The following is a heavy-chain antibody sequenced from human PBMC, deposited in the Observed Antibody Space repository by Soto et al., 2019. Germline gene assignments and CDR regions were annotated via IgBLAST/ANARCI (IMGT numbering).Heavy chain of an antibody. CDR1: GGSFSVYY. V-gene: IGHV4-59*01. CDR2: IYDSGSP. CDR3: ARGVGSSPPRY. Sequence: SETLSLTCAVYGGSFSVYYWSWIRQPPGQALEWIGYIYDSGSPYYNPSLRSRVIISADTSKNQISLKLTSAPAADTAVYYCARGVGSSPPRYWGRGTLVTVSS. J-gene: IGHJ4*02. D-gene: IGHD1-26*01.